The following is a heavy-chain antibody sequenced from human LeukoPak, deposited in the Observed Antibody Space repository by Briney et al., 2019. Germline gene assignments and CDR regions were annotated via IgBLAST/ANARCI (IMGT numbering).Heavy chain of an antibody. CDR1: GFTFSSYA. J-gene: IGHJ4*02. V-gene: IGHV3-23*01. CDR3: ANGHSNFDY. CDR2: INGSGGST. Sequence: GGSLRLSCAASGFTFSSYAMSWVRQAPGKALEWVSAINGSGGSTYYADSVKGRFTISRDNSKNTLYLQMNSLRAEDTAVYYCANGHSNFDYWGQETLVTVSS.